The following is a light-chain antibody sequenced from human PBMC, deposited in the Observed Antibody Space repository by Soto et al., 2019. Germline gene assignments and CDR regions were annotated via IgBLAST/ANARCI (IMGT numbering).Light chain of an antibody. V-gene: IGLV2-23*02. CDR2: EVS. CDR3: CSYAGSSTYV. Sequence: QSALTQPASVSGSPGQSITISCTGTSSDVGSYNLVSWYQQHPGKAPKLMIYEVSKRPPGVSNRFSGSKSGNTASLTISGLQAEDEADYYCCSYAGSSTYVFGPGTKVTVL. CDR1: SSDVGSYNL. J-gene: IGLJ1*01.